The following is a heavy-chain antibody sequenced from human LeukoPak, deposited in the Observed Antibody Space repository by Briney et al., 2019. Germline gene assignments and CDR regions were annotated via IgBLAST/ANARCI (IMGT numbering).Heavy chain of an antibody. Sequence: PSQTLSLTCTVSGGSISSGDYYWSWIRQPPGKGLEWIGYIYYSGSTYYDPSLKSRVTISVDTSKNQFSLKLSSVTAADTALYYCAREGIVATNLFDYWGQGTLVTVSS. D-gene: IGHD5-12*01. CDR2: IYYSGST. V-gene: IGHV4-30-4*08. CDR1: GGSISSGDYY. J-gene: IGHJ4*02. CDR3: AREGIVATNLFDY.